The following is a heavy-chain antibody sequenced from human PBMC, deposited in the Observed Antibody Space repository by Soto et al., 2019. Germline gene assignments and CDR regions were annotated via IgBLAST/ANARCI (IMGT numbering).Heavy chain of an antibody. CDR2: IHYSGST. J-gene: IGHJ4*02. CDR3: TRGGDAYKNGH. CDR1: GVSVNIGTYS. V-gene: IGHV4-61*01. Sequence: SETLSLTCAVSGVSVNIGTYSWSWIRQPPGKGLEWIGFIHYSGSTNYNPSLKSRVTMSVDTSKNQFSLKLTSVNAADTAVYYCTRGGDAYKNGHWGQGTLVTVSS. D-gene: IGHD2-21*01.